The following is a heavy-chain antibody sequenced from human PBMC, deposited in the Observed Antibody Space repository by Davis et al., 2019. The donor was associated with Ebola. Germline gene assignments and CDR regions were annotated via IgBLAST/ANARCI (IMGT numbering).Heavy chain of an antibody. J-gene: IGHJ4*02. CDR1: GFPFSSYT. D-gene: IGHD3-16*01. CDR2: ISSDGSYI. CDR3: ATSESFFDYAAYFHN. V-gene: IGHV3-21*01. Sequence: GESLKISCAASGFPFSSYTMNWVRQAPGKGLEWVSSISSDGSYIFYADSAKGRFSISRDNAKNSLDLQMNSLKAEDTAVSFCATSESFFDYAAYFHNWGQGTLLTVSS.